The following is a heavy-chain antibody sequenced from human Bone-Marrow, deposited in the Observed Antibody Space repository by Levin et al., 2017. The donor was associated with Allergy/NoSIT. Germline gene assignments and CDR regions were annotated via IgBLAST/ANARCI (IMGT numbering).Heavy chain of an antibody. V-gene: IGHV3-9*02. CDR1: GFTSDDYA. CDR2: ISWNSVTK. J-gene: IGHJ4*02. CDR3: AKDSLDTAMDPFYFDC. D-gene: IGHD5-18*01. Sequence: GGSLRLSCAASGFTSDDYAMHWVRQAPGKGLEWVSGISWNSVTKAYADSVKGRFTISRDNAKNSLYLQMNSLRPEDTALYYCAKDSLDTAMDPFYFDCWGQGTLVTVSS.